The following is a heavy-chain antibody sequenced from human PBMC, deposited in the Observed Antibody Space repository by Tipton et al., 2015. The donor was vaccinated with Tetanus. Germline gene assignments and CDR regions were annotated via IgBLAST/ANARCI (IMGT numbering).Heavy chain of an antibody. CDR1: GGSITKDY. CDR2: ISHSGSP. Sequence: LSLTCNVSGGSITKDYWSWIRQSPGKTLEWIAYISHSGSPNYNPSLKSRATVSVDTSKNQFSLDLTSVTAADTGVYYCAGSQWLDGFIFDYWGQGPLVTVAS. V-gene: IGHV4-59*01. D-gene: IGHD6-19*01. J-gene: IGHJ4*02. CDR3: AGSQWLDGFIFDY.